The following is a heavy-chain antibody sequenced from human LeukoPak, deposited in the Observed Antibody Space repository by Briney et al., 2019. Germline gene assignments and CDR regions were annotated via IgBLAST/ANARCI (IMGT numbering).Heavy chain of an antibody. D-gene: IGHD2-15*01. CDR1: GGTFSSYA. CDR3: AREYCSGGSCYLSWFDP. Sequence: SVKVSCEASGGTFSSYAISWVRQAPGQGLEWMGGIIPIFGTANYAQKFQGRVTITADESTSTAYMELSSLRSEDTAVYYCAREYCSGGSCYLSWFDPWGQGTLVTVSS. J-gene: IGHJ5*02. V-gene: IGHV1-69*13. CDR2: IIPIFGTA.